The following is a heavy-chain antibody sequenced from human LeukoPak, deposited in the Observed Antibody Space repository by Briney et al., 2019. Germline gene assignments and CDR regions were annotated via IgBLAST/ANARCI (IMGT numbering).Heavy chain of an antibody. Sequence: PGGSLRLSCAASGFTFSDYYMSWIRQAPGKGLEWVSYISSSGSTIYYADSVKGRLTISRDNVKNSLYLQMNSLRAEDTAVYYCARLRRYYDSSGYGGYYFDYWGQGTLVTVSS. D-gene: IGHD3-22*01. J-gene: IGHJ4*02. V-gene: IGHV3-11*04. CDR3: ARLRRYYDSSGYGGYYFDY. CDR2: ISSSGSTI. CDR1: GFTFSDYY.